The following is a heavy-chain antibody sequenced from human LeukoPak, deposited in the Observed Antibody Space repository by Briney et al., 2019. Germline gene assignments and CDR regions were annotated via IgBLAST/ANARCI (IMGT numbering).Heavy chain of an antibody. CDR3: AKEVLVVIESYLEK. J-gene: IGHJ4*02. D-gene: IGHD3-22*01. V-gene: IGHV3-23*01. Sequence: GGFLLLSSASPGFSFSHCSMTLGRPAPGEGLGWGSTITGSGQTAYYSDSVKGRFTTSRDNSKNTLYLEMSSLRAEDTAIYYCAKEVLVVIESYLEKWGQGTLVTVSS. CDR1: GFSFSHCS. CDR2: ITGSGQTA.